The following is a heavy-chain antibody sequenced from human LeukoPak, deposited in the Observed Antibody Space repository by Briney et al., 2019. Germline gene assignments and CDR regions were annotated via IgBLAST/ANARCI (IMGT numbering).Heavy chain of an antibody. J-gene: IGHJ6*02. CDR2: IKSKTDGGTT. D-gene: IGHD3-16*02. V-gene: IGHV3-15*01. CDR1: GFTFSNAW. CDR3: TTIVGYYCGMDV. Sequence: GGSLRLSCAASGFTFSNAWMSWVRQAPGKGLEWVGRIKSKTDGGTTDYAAPVKGRFTISRDDSKNTLYLQMNSLKTEDTAVYYCTTIVGYYCGMDVWGQGTTVTVSS.